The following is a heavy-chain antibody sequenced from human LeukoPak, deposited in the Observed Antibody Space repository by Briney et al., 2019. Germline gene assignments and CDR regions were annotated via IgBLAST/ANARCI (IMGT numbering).Heavy chain of an antibody. V-gene: IGHV3-7*01. J-gene: IGHJ4*02. CDR2: IKQDGSEK. Sequence: PGGSLRLSCAASGFTFSSYWMSWVRQAPGKGLEWVANIKQDGSEKYYVDSVKGRSTISRDNAKNSPYLQMNSLRAEDTAVYYCAREMEYYDFWSGYGTFDYWGQGTLVTVSS. D-gene: IGHD3-3*01. CDR3: AREMEYYDFWSGYGTFDY. CDR1: GFTFSSYW.